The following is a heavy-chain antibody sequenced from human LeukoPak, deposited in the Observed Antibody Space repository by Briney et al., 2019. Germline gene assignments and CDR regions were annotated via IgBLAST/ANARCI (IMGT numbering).Heavy chain of an antibody. D-gene: IGHD5-18*01. CDR3: TSGYGYGYVDY. Sequence: PGESLRLSCAASEFTVSGNYMSWVRQAPGKGLEWVSVIYSGGSTYYADSVKGRFTISRDNSKNTLYLQMNSLRAEDTAIYYCTSGYGYGYVDYWGQGTLVTVSS. V-gene: IGHV3-66*01. CDR1: EFTVSGNY. CDR2: IYSGGST. J-gene: IGHJ4*02.